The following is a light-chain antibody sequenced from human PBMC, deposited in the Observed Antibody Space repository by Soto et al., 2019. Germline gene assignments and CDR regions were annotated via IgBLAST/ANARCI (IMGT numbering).Light chain of an antibody. CDR1: PGISSW. J-gene: IGKJ3*01. Sequence: DLQMTQSPSSVSASVGDRVTITCRASPGISSWLAWYQQKPGKAPKLLIYAASSLQSGVPSRFSGSGSGTDFTLTISSRQPEDFATYYCQQANSFQFTFGPGTKVDIK. CDR2: AAS. CDR3: QQANSFQFT. V-gene: IGKV1-12*01.